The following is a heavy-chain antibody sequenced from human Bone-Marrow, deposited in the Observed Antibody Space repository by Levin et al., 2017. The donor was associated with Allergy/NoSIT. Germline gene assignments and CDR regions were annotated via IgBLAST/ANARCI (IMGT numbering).Heavy chain of an antibody. CDR1: GGSISSSSYY. J-gene: IGHJ3*02. D-gene: IGHD3-22*01. V-gene: IGHV4-39*01. Sequence: SETLSLTCTVSGGSISSSSYYWGWIRQPPGKGLEWIGSIYYSGSTYYNPSLKSRVTISVDTSKNQFSLKLSSVTAADTAVYYCARPSGRYYYDSSGYYYGNDAFDSWGQGTMVTVSS. CDR3: ARPSGRYYYDSSGYYYGNDAFDS. CDR2: IYYSGST.